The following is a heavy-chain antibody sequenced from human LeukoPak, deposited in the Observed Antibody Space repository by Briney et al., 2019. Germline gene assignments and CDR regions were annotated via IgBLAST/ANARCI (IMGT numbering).Heavy chain of an antibody. CDR2: INPNSGGT. CDR3: ARERGYSYDSPGPIDY. J-gene: IGHJ4*02. CDR1: GYTFTGYY. D-gene: IGHD5-18*01. V-gene: IGHV1-2*02. Sequence: GASVKVSCKASGYTFTGYYMHWVRQAPGQGLEWMGWINPNSGGTNYAQKFQGRVTMTRDTSISTAYMELSRLRSDDTAVYYCARERGYSYDSPGPIDYWGQGTLVTVSS.